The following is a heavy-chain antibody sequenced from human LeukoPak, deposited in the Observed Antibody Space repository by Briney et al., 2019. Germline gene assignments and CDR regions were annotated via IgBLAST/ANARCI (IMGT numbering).Heavy chain of an antibody. D-gene: IGHD6-6*01. CDR3: ARGSSIAARDFDY. J-gene: IGHJ4*02. CDR2: INHSGST. CDR1: GGSFSGYY. Sequence: MTSETLSLTCAVYGGSFSGYYWSWIRQPPGKGLEWIGEINHSGSTNYNPSLKSRVTISVGTSKNQFSLKLSSVTAADTAVYYCARGSSIAARDFDYWGQGTLVTVSS. V-gene: IGHV4-34*01.